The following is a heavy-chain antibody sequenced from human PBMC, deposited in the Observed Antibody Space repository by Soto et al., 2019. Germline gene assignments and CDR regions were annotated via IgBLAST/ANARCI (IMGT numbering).Heavy chain of an antibody. J-gene: IGHJ4*02. CDR3: ATARREMATEGDY. CDR2: IYPGDSGT. V-gene: IGHV5-51*01. Sequence: GESLKISCKGSGYSFTSYWICCFLQMPGKGLEWMGIIYPGDSGTRYSPSFQGQVTISADKSISTAYLQWSSLKASDTAMYYCATARREMATEGDYWGQGTLVTVSS. CDR1: GYSFTSYW. D-gene: IGHD5-12*01.